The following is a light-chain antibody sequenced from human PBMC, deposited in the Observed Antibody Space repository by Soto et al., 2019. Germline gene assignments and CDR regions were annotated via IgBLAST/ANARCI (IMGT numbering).Light chain of an antibody. CDR3: QSADSSGTPV. CDR2: KDS. V-gene: IGLV3-25*03. J-gene: IGLJ2*01. CDR1: ALPKQY. Sequence: SYELTQPPSVSVSPGQTARITCSGAALPKQYAYWYQQKPGQAPVLVIYKDSERPSGIPERFSGSSSGTTVTLTISGVQAEGEADYYCQSADSSGTPVFGGGTKLTVL.